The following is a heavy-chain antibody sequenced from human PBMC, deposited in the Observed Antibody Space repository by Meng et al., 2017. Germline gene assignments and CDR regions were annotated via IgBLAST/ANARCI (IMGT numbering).Heavy chain of an antibody. J-gene: IGHJ3*02. CDR3: ASSVWFGELFVPTDAFDI. CDR2: INPNSGGT. D-gene: IGHD3-10*01. Sequence: ASVKVSCKASGYTFTGYYMHWVRQAPGQGLEWMGWINPNSGGTNYAQKFQGRVTMTRDTSISTAYMELSRLRSDDTAVYYCASSVWFGELFVPTDAFDIWGQGTMVIVSS. V-gene: IGHV1-2*02. CDR1: GYTFTGYY.